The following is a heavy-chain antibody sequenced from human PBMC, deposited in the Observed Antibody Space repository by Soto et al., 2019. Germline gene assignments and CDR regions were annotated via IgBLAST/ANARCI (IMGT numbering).Heavy chain of an antibody. CDR2: VVPLLGSA. CDR3: ASGIAVDRFEF. V-gene: IGHV1-69*01. J-gene: IGHJ4*01. D-gene: IGHD2-15*01. CDR1: ADTCNNYG. Sequence: EQSGPEVKKPGSSVKVSCKASADTCNNYGFSWVRQAPGQGLECVGGVVPLLGSATYAQKFQVRATMSADESASTVYLELTNLQSDDTAIFYCASGIAVDRFEFWGLGTLVIVSS.